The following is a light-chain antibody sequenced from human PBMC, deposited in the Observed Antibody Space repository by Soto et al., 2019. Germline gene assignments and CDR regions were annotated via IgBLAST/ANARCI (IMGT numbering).Light chain of an antibody. J-gene: IGLJ3*02. CDR2: DVS. V-gene: IGLV2-14*01. Sequence: QSALTQPASVSGSPGQSITISCTGTSSDVGGYNYVSWYQQHPGKAPKLMIYDVSNRPSGVSNRCSGSKSGNTACLTISGLQAEDEAGYYCSSYTRSSTRVFGGGTKLTVL. CDR1: SSDVGGYNY. CDR3: SSYTRSSTRV.